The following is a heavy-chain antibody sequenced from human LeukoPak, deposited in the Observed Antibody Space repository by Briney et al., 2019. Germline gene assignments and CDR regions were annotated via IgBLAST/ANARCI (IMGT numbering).Heavy chain of an antibody. J-gene: IGHJ4*02. CDR1: GFTFSNAC. D-gene: IGHD3/OR15-3a*01. Sequence: GGSLRLSCAASGFTFSNACMSWVRQAPGRGLEWVGRIKRKGDDGTIDYAAPVKGRLSRSRDDSKNTLYLQMNSLKSEDTAVYYCTAGTGRSDFDYWGQGTLVTVSS. CDR2: IKRKGDDGTI. V-gene: IGHV3-15*01. CDR3: TAGTGRSDFDY.